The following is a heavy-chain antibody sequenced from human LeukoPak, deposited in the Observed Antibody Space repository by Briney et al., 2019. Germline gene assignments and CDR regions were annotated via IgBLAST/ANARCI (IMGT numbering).Heavy chain of an antibody. CDR2: IRYDGSNK. J-gene: IGHJ4*02. V-gene: IGHV3-30*02. CDR3: AKDADIVVSSYFDY. Sequence: PGGSLRLSCAASGFTFSSYEMNWVRQAPGKGLEWVAFIRYDGSNKYYADSVKGRFTISRDNSKNTLYVQMNSLRAEDTAVYYCAKDADIVVSSYFDYWGQGTLVAVSS. CDR1: GFTFSSYE. D-gene: IGHD2-2*01.